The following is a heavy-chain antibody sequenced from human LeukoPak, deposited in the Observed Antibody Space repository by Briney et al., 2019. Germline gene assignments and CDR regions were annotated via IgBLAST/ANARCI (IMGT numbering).Heavy chain of an antibody. CDR2: ISYDGSNK. Sequence: SGGSLRLSCAASGFTFSSYGMHWVRQAPGKGLEWVAVISYDGSNKYYADSVKGRFTISRDNSKNTLYLQMNSLRAEDTAVYYCAKAHYDFWSGYYPDYWGQGTLVTVSS. V-gene: IGHV3-30*18. CDR3: AKAHYDFWSGYYPDY. J-gene: IGHJ4*02. CDR1: GFTFSSYG. D-gene: IGHD3-3*01.